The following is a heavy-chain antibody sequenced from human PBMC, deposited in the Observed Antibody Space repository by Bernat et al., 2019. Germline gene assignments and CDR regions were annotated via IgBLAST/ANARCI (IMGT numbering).Heavy chain of an antibody. Sequence: QVQLQESGPGLVKPSQTLSLTCTVSGGSISSGSYYWSWIRQPAGKGLEWIGRIYTSGSTNYNPSLKSRVTISVDTSKNQFSLKLSSVTAADTAVYYCVREYTVTTLDSENQNNWGQGTLVTVSS. D-gene: IGHD4-17*01. CDR2: IYTSGST. CDR1: GGSISSGSYY. J-gene: IGHJ4*02. V-gene: IGHV4-61*02. CDR3: VREYTVTTLDSENQNN.